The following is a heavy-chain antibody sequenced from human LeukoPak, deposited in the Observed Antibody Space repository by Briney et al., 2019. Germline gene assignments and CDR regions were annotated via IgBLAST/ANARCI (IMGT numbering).Heavy chain of an antibody. CDR3: AKEEMATIKASLFD. D-gene: IGHD5-24*01. J-gene: IGHJ4*02. Sequence: QPGGSLRLSCEASGFTFSSYAMSWVRQAPGKGLEWVSVISGGGGSTDYADSVKGRFFITRDNSKNTLYLQMNSLRAEDTAVYYCAKEEMATIKASLFDWGQGTLVTVSS. V-gene: IGHV3-23*01. CDR2: ISGGGGST. CDR1: GFTFSSYA.